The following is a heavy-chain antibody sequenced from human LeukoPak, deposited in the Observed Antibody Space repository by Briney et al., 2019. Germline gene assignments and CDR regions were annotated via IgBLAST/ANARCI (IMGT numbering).Heavy chain of an antibody. D-gene: IGHD5-18*01. V-gene: IGHV4-59*01. CDR3: ARDHRGYSYGLFDS. J-gene: IGHJ4*02. CDR2: IYSSGST. Sequence: SETVSLTCTVSGGSISTYYWSWIRQPPGKGLEWIGSIYSSGSTNYNPSLKSRVTISVDTSKNQFSLRLSSVTAADTAVYYCARDHRGYSYGLFDSWGQGSLVTVSS. CDR1: GGSISTYY.